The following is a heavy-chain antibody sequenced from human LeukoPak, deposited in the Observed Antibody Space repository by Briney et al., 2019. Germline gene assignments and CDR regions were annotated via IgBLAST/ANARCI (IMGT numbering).Heavy chain of an antibody. V-gene: IGHV1-18*01. D-gene: IGHD3-3*01. J-gene: IGHJ4*02. Sequence: GAPVNVSCKVSGYIFTVYGISWVRQAPGQGLEWMGWINTFSGSTYYAQKFQGRATMTTDTSTSTAYMDLRSLRSDDTAVYYCARWRYDFWSGYSDYWGQGTLVTVSS. CDR3: ARWRYDFWSGYSDY. CDR1: GYIFTVYG. CDR2: INTFSGST.